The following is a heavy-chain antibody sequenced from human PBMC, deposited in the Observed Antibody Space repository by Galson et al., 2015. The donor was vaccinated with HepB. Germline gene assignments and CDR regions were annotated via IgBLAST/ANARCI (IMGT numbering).Heavy chain of an antibody. CDR2: ISGSGGST. Sequence: SLRLSCAASGFTFSSYAMSWVRQAPGKGLEWVSAISGSGGSTYYADSVKGRFTISRDNSKNTLYLQMNSLRAEDTAVYYCAKDGAKWLQLGGLDYWGQGTLVTVSS. CDR1: GFTFSSYA. D-gene: IGHD5-24*01. CDR3: AKDGAKWLQLGGLDY. V-gene: IGHV3-23*01. J-gene: IGHJ4*02.